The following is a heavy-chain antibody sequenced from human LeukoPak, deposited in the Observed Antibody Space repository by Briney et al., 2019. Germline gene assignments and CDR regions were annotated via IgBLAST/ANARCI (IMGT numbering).Heavy chain of an antibody. Sequence: SETLSLTCTVSGGSISSSNYYWSWIRQPPGKGLEWIGEINHSGSTNYNPSLKSRVTISVDTSKNQFSLKLSSVTAADTAVYYCARAVRLVLSAPRSKQTEYFQHWGQGTLVTVSS. V-gene: IGHV4-39*07. D-gene: IGHD6-19*01. J-gene: IGHJ1*01. CDR2: INHSGST. CDR1: GGSISSSNYY. CDR3: ARAVRLVLSAPRSKQTEYFQH.